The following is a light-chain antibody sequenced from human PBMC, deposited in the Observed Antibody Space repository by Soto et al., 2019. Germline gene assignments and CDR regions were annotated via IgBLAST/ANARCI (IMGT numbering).Light chain of an antibody. CDR2: DAS. Sequence: DIQMTQSPSTLSASVGDRVTLTCRASQSISSWVAWYQQKPGKAPKLLIYDASSLESGVPSRFSGSGSGTEFTLTISSLQPDDFATYYCQQYNSYSWTFGQGTKVEIK. V-gene: IGKV1-5*01. J-gene: IGKJ1*01. CDR3: QQYNSYSWT. CDR1: QSISSW.